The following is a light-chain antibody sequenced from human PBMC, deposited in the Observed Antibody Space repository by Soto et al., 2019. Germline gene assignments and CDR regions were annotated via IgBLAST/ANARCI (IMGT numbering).Light chain of an antibody. CDR3: QVWDSSSDHYV. V-gene: IGLV3-21*02. Sequence: SYELTQPPSVSVAPGQTARISCGGNDIASKSVHWSQQKPGQAPVLVVYDDNDRPSGIPERFSGSNSGDTATLTSSRVEAGDEADYYCQVWDSSSDHYVFGSGTKLTVL. CDR2: DDN. J-gene: IGLJ1*01. CDR1: DIASKS.